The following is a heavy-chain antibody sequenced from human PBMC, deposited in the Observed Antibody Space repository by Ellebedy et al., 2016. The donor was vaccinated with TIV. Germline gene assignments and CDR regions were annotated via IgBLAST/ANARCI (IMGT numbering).Heavy chain of an antibody. J-gene: IGHJ5*01. CDR2: INPNNGDT. V-gene: IGHV1-2*04. Sequence: AASVKVSCKASGYTFTNYAMHWVRQAPGQRLEWMGWINPNNGDTNCAQKFQGWVTMTRDTSISTAYMDLNRLTSDDTAVYYCARGPRIVGATTGNWFESWGQGTLVTVSS. CDR3: ARGPRIVGATTGNWFES. D-gene: IGHD1-26*01. CDR1: GYTFTNYA.